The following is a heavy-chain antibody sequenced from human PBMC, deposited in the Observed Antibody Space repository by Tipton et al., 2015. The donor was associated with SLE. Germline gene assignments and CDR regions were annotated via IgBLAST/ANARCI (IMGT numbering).Heavy chain of an antibody. J-gene: IGHJ4*02. CDR1: GFTFSSYS. Sequence: SLRLSCAASGFTFSSYSMNWVRQAPGKGLEWVPSISSSSTYIDYADSVKGRFTISRDNAKNSLYLQMNSLRAEDRGVYYCARDPSYREKQLGVFDYWGQGALVIVSS. V-gene: IGHV3-21*03. CDR3: ARDPSYREKQLGVFDY. CDR2: ISSSSTYI. D-gene: IGHD6-13*01.